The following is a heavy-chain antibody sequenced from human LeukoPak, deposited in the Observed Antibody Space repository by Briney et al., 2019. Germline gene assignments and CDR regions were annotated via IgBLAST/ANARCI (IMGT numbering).Heavy chain of an antibody. D-gene: IGHD4-17*01. CDR2: MNPNSGGT. Sequence: ASVKISCKASGYTFTGYYMRWVRQAPGQGLEWMGWMNPNSGGTNYAQKFQGRVTMTRDTSISTAYMELSRLRSDDTAVYYCARGGAGSAYYGWDFFRFDYWGQGTLVTVSS. V-gene: IGHV1-2*02. CDR3: ARGGAGSAYYGWDFFRFDY. J-gene: IGHJ4*02. CDR1: GYTFTGYY.